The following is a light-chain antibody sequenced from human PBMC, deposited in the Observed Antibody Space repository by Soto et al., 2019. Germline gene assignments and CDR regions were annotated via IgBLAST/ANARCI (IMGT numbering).Light chain of an antibody. J-gene: IGKJ1*01. CDR1: QSSSGF. V-gene: IGKV1-39*01. CDR3: QQSDSLPWT. Sequence: DIQMTQSPSSLSASVGDRVTITCRASQSSSGFLNWYQKKSGQAPKLLMYAASTLQSGVPSRFSGSGSGTDFTLTISSLQPEDSATYYCQQSDSLPWTFGQGTKVDIK. CDR2: AAS.